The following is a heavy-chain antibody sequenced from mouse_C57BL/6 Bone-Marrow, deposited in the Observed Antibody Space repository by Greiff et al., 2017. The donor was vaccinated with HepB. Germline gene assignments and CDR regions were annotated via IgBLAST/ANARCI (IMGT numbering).Heavy chain of an antibody. V-gene: IGHV1-36*01. Sequence: EVQLQESGPVLVKPGPSVKISCKASGFTFTDYYMHWVKQSHGKSLEWIGLVYPYNGGTSYNQKFKGKATLTVDTSSSTAYMKLNSLTSEDSAVYYCTKYSPHAMDYWGQGTSVTVSS. CDR1: GFTFTDYY. CDR2: VYPYNGGT. J-gene: IGHJ4*01. D-gene: IGHD2-10*02. CDR3: TKYSPHAMDY.